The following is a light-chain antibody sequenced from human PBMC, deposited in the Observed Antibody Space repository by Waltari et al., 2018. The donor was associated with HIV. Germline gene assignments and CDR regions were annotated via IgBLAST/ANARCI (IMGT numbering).Light chain of an antibody. CDR2: NVN. CDR3: SSYVSTKNVL. V-gene: IGLV2-14*03. CDR1: SSDIGGYNY. J-gene: IGLJ2*01. Sequence: QSALTQPASLSGSPGQSITISCSGSSSDIGGYNYASWYQQHPGKAPKLIICNVNHRPSGMSDRFSVSRSGNTSSLTISGLQAEDEAIYYCSSYVSTKNVLFGGGTKVTVV.